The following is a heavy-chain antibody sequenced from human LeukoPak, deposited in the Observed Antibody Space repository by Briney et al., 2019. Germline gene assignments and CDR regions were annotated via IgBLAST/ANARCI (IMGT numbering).Heavy chain of an antibody. CDR3: ARLRSQCNWNYEP. Sequence: PSETLSLTCAVYGGSFSGYYWSWIRQPPGKGLEWIGEINHSGSTNYNPSLKSRVTISVDTSKNQFSLKLSSVTAADTAVYYCARLRSQCNWNYEPWGQGTLVTVSS. V-gene: IGHV4-34*01. CDR1: GGSFSGYY. D-gene: IGHD1-7*01. CDR2: INHSGST. J-gene: IGHJ5*02.